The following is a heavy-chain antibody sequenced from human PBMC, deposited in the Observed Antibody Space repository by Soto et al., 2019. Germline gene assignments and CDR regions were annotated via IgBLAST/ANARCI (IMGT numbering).Heavy chain of an antibody. CDR3: ARRTTGSGWYPMFDT. J-gene: IGHJ5*02. CDR1: GASMTSSHW. Sequence: SETLSLTCAVSGASMTSSHWWSWVRQPPGKGLEWIGEIYHTGSANYKPSLESRVTISVDKSKNWFSLILTSVTAADTATYYCARRTTGSGWYPMFDTWGQGALVTVSS. CDR2: IYHTGSA. D-gene: IGHD6-19*01. V-gene: IGHV4-4*02.